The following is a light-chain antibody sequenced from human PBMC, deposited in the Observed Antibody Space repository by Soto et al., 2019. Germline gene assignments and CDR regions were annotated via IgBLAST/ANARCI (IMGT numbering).Light chain of an antibody. V-gene: IGKV3-15*01. Sequence: EIVMTQSPATLSVSPGERATLSCRASQSVGSNLAWYQQKPGQTPRLLIYGASTRATGIPARFSGSGSGTDFTLTISSLQSEDFAVYSCQQYNNWPITFGQGTRLEIK. CDR3: QQYNNWPIT. CDR2: GAS. J-gene: IGKJ5*01. CDR1: QSVGSN.